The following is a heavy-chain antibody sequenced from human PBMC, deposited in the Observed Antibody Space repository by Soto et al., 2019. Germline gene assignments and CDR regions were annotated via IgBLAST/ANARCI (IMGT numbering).Heavy chain of an antibody. J-gene: IGHJ6*02. D-gene: IGHD6-6*01. CDR3: ARHIRQLQAGMDV. CDR1: GYSFTSYW. CDR2: IYPGDSDT. Sequence: GESLKISCKGSGYSFTSYWIGWVRQMPGKGLEWMGIIYPGDSDTRYSPSFQGQVTISADKSISTAYLQWSSLKASDTAMYYCARHIRQLQAGMDVWGQGTTVTVSS. V-gene: IGHV5-51*01.